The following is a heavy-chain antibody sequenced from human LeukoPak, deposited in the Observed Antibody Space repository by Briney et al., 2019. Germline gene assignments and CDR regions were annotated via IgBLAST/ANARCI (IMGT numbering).Heavy chain of an antibody. Sequence: PSETLSLTCAVYGGSFSGYYWSWIRQPPGKGLEWIGEINHSGSTNYNPSLKSRVTISVDTSKNQFSLKLSSVTAADTAVYYCARARVVVAATPDYFDYWGQGTLVTVSS. CDR1: GGSFSGYY. V-gene: IGHV4-34*01. CDR2: INHSGST. J-gene: IGHJ4*02. D-gene: IGHD2-15*01. CDR3: ARARVVVAATPDYFDY.